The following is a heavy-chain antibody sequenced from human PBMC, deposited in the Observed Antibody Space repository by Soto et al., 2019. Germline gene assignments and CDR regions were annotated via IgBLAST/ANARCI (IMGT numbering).Heavy chain of an antibody. D-gene: IGHD1-26*01. J-gene: IGHJ6*02. CDR2: ISSSSSYT. Sequence: GGSLRLSCAASGFTFSDYYMSWIRQAPGKGLEWVSYISSSSSYTNYADSVKGRFTISRDNAKNSLYLQMNSLRAEDTAVYYCVRDLDPGSGSYKPHRGDYYYYGMDVWGQGTTVTVSS. V-gene: IGHV3-11*06. CDR1: GFTFSDYY. CDR3: VRDLDPGSGSYKPHRGDYYYYGMDV.